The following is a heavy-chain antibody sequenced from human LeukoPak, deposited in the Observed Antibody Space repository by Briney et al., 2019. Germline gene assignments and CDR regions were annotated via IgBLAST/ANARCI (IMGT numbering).Heavy chain of an antibody. Sequence: QTLSLTCAISGDSVSSNTASWNWIRQSPSRGLEWLGRTYYMSRWYDDYADSVRSRTTINPDTSKNEFSLHLTSVTPDDTAMYYCARTSGYSSLAFWGQGTPVTVSS. D-gene: IGHD6-19*01. CDR1: GDSVSSNTAS. V-gene: IGHV6-1*01. CDR3: ARTSGYSSLAF. CDR2: TYYMSRWYD. J-gene: IGHJ4*02.